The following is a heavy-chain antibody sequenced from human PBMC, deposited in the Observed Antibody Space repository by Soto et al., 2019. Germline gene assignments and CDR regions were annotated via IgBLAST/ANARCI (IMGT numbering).Heavy chain of an antibody. CDR1: GGTFSNYA. CDR3: AKDGGADGYFGNWLDP. V-gene: IGHV1-69*15. Sequence: QVQLVQSGAEVKKPGSSVKVSCKASGGTFSNYAITWVRQAPGQGLEWVGRIIPIFGTTNVAQKFQGRVTQTPDESTTTANVELSGLRSDDTAVYYCAKDGGADGYFGNWLDPWGQGTLVTVSS. D-gene: IGHD5-12*01. CDR2: IIPIFGTT. J-gene: IGHJ5*02.